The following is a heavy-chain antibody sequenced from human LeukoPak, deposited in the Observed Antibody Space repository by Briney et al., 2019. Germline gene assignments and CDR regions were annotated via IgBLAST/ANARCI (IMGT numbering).Heavy chain of an antibody. Sequence: PGGSLRLSCAASGFTVSSNYMNWVRQVPGKGLEWISYISSNSATTYYADSVKGRFTISRDNAKNSLYLHMNSLRADDTAVYYCARDTRSLIDYWGQGTLVTVSS. V-gene: IGHV3-48*01. CDR3: ARDTRSLIDY. CDR1: GFTVSSNY. D-gene: IGHD1-26*01. CDR2: ISSNSATT. J-gene: IGHJ4*02.